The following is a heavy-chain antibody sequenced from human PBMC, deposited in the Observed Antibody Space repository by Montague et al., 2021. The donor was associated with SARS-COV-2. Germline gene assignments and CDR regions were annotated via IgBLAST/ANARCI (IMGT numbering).Heavy chain of an antibody. V-gene: IGHV4-39*07. CDR3: ARVGRQQLVRLSGMDV. CDR2: IYYSGST. D-gene: IGHD6-13*01. Sequence: SETLSLTCTVSGGSISSSRYYWGWIRPPPGKGLEWIGSIYYSGSTYYNPSLKSRVTISVDTSKNQFSLKLSSVAAADTAVYYCARVGRQQLVRLSGMDVWGQGTTVTVSS. CDR1: GGSISSSRYY. J-gene: IGHJ6*02.